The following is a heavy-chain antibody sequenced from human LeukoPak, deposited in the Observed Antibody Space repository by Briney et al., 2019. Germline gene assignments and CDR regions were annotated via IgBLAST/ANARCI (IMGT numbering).Heavy chain of an antibody. CDR2: IGGSGDNK. CDR3: AAMVVTVEAFDY. CDR1: GFTFSIYA. J-gene: IGHJ4*02. D-gene: IGHD2-21*02. V-gene: IGHV3-23*01. Sequence: GGSLRLSCAASGFTFSIYAMSWVRQAPGKGLEWVSAIGGSGDNKYYADSVKGRFAISRDNSKNRLYLQMSSLRAEDTAVYYCAAMVVTVEAFDYWGQGTLVTVSS.